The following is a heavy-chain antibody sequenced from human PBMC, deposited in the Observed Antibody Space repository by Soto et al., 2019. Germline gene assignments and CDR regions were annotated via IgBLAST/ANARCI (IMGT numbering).Heavy chain of an antibody. Sequence: SETLSLTCAVSGYSISSGYYWGWIRQPPGKGLEWIGSIYHSGSTYYNPSLKSRVTISVDTSKNQFSLKLSSVTAADTAVYYCARDGVLRFLEWLHYYYGMDVWGQGTTVTVSS. CDR1: GYSISSGYY. CDR2: IYHSGST. V-gene: IGHV4-38-2*02. D-gene: IGHD3-3*01. CDR3: ARDGVLRFLEWLHYYYGMDV. J-gene: IGHJ6*02.